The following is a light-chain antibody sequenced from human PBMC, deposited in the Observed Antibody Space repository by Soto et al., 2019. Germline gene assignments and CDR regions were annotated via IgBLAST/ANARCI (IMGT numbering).Light chain of an antibody. J-gene: IGLJ1*01. V-gene: IGLV2-14*03. Sequence: QSALTQPASVSGSPGQSITISCTGTSSDVGGYNYVPWYQHHPGKAPKLMIYDVSNRPSGVSNRFSGSKSGNTASLTISGLQPEDEADYYCSSYTTSNTRQIVFGTGTKVTVL. CDR1: SSDVGGYNY. CDR3: SSYTTSNTRQIV. CDR2: DVS.